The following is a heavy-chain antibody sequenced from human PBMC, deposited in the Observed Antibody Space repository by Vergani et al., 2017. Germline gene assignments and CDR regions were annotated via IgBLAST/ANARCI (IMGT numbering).Heavy chain of an antibody. Sequence: QVQLQESGPGLVTPSETLSLTCTVSGGPISSYYRGWIRQPPGKGLEWIGYIYYSGSTNYNPSLKSRVTISVDTSKNQFSLKLSSVTAADTAVYYCARARKGWYFDLWGRGTLVTVSS. CDR2: IYYSGST. V-gene: IGHV4-59*08. CDR1: GGPISSYY. J-gene: IGHJ2*01. CDR3: ARARKGWYFDL.